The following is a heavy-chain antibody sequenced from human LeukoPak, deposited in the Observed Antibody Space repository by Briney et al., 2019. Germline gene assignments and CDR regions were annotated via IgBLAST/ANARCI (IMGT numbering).Heavy chain of an antibody. CDR1: GGTFSSYT. V-gene: IGHV1-69*13. J-gene: IGHJ3*02. Sequence: SVKVSCKASGGTFSSYTISWVRQAPGQGLEWMGRIIPIFGTANYAQKFQGRVTITADESTSTAYMELSSLRSEDTAVYYCARVDFDMGGSYYGAFDIWGQGTMVTVSS. CDR2: IIPIFGTA. CDR3: ARVDFDMGGSYYGAFDI. D-gene: IGHD1-26*01.